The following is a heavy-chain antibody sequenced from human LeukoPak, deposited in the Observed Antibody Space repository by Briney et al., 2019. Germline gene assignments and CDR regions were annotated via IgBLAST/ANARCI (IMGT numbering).Heavy chain of an antibody. CDR2: INPNSGGT. J-gene: IGHJ3*02. Sequence: ASVKVSCKASGYTFTGYYMHWVRQAPGQGLEWMGWINPNSGGTNYAQKFQGRVTMTRDTSISTAYMELSRLRSDDTAVYYCARVGIGDGEGAFDIWGQGTMVIVSS. CDR3: ARVGIGDGEGAFDI. D-gene: IGHD4-17*01. CDR1: GYTFTGYY. V-gene: IGHV1-2*02.